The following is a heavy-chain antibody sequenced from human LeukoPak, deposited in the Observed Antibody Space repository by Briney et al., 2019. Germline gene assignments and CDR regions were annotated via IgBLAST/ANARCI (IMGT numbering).Heavy chain of an antibody. CDR1: GGSFSGYY. V-gene: IGHV4-34*01. D-gene: IGHD3-16*01. Sequence: ETLALTCYLYGGSFSGYYWSWIRQSPGKGLEWIGEINQIGNTNYIPSLKSRLTISIDTSNNQFSLNLTSVTAADTGVYYCARIRRPLRGYFDHWGQGTLVT. CDR2: INQIGNT. J-gene: IGHJ4*02. CDR3: ARIRRPLRGYFDH.